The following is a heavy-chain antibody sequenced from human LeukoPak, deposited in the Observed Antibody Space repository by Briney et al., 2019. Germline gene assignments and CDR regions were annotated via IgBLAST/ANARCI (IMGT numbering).Heavy chain of an antibody. J-gene: IGHJ4*02. CDR2: INLNSGGT. CDR1: GYTFTSYG. D-gene: IGHD3-9*01. CDR3: ARSPDILTGENFDY. V-gene: IGHV1-2*02. Sequence: GASVKVSCEASGYTFTSYGISWVRQAPGQGLEWMGWINLNSGGTNYAQKFQDRVTMTRDTSISTAYMELSRLRFDDTAVYYCARSPDILTGENFDYWGQGTLVTVSS.